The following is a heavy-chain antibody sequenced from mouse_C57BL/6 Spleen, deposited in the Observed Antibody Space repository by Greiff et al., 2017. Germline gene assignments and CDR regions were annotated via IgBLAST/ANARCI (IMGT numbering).Heavy chain of an antibody. J-gene: IGHJ4*01. CDR1: GFSLTSYG. D-gene: IGHD2-2*01. CDR3: ATPYGYDVKGAMDY. V-gene: IGHV2-5*01. CDR2: IWRGGST. Sequence: QVQLQQSGPGLVQPSQSLSITCTVSGFSLTSYGVHWVRQSPGKGLEWLGVIWRGGSTDYNADFMSRLGITKDNSKSQVFFNMNSLQADDTAIYYCATPYGYDVKGAMDYWGQGTSVTVSS.